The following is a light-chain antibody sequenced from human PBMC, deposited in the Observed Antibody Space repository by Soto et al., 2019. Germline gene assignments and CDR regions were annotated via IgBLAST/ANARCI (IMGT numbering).Light chain of an antibody. CDR1: SSNIGGNS. J-gene: IGLJ1*01. CDR2: DDD. Sequence: QSVLTQPPSVSAAPGQRVTISCSGSSSNIGGNSVSWYQQLPGTAPKLLIYDDDKRPSGIPDRFSGSKSGTSATLGITGFQTGDEADHYCGPWDSSLSAYVFGTGTKVTVL. CDR3: GPWDSSLSAYV. V-gene: IGLV1-51*01.